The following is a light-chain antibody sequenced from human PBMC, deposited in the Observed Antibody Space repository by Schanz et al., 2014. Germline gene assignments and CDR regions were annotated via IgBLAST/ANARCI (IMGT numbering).Light chain of an antibody. V-gene: IGKV3-15*01. J-gene: IGKJ4*01. CDR3: EQYNNWPPLT. CDR2: GAS. Sequence: EIVMTQSPATLSVSPGERATLSCRASQSVSSNLAWYQKKPGQAPRLLIYGASTRATGIPHRFSGSGSGTEFPLTISSLQSEDFAIYDCEQYNNWPPLTFGGGTKVEIK. CDR1: QSVSSN.